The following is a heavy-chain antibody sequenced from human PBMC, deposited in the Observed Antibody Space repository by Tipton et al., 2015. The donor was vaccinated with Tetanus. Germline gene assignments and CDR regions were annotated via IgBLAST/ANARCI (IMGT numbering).Heavy chain of an antibody. CDR2: IGTAGDT. CDR1: GFTFSSYD. Sequence: SLRLSCAASGFTFSSYDMHWVRQATGKGLEWVSAIGTAGDTYYPGSVKGRFTISRDNAKNSLYLQMNSLRAEDTAVYYCARGFVSDFWTYGMDVWGQGTTVTVSS. V-gene: IGHV3-13*01. J-gene: IGHJ6*02. CDR3: ARGFVSDFWTYGMDV. D-gene: IGHD3/OR15-3a*01.